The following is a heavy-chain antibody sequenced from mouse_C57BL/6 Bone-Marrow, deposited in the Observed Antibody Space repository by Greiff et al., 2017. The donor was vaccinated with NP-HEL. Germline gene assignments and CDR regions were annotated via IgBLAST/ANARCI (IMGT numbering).Heavy chain of an antibody. V-gene: IGHV1-64*01. J-gene: IGHJ1*03. D-gene: IGHD1-1*01. Sequence: VQLQQPGAELVKPGASVKLSCKASGYTFTSYWMHWVKQRPGQGLEWIGMIHPNSGSTNYNEKFKSKATLTVDKSSSTAYMQLSSLTSEDSAVYYCASFYYYGSSWYFDVWGTGTTVTVSS. CDR2: IHPNSGST. CDR1: GYTFTSYW. CDR3: ASFYYYGSSWYFDV.